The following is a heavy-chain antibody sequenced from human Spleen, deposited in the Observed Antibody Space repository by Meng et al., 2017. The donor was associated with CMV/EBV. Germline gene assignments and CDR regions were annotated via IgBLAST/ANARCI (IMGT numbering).Heavy chain of an antibody. D-gene: IGHD1-14*01. J-gene: IGHJ4*02. V-gene: IGHV4-39*01. CDR3: ARQLAPNRADMTENFDY. Sequence: SVTSPNYYWDWVRQPPGKELEWIGRISYTGGSSSNPSLSGRVTMSVDTSTNHFSLKVTSVTAADTAVYYCARQLAPNRADMTENFDYWGQGTLVTVSS. CDR2: ISYTGGS. CDR1: SVTSPNYY.